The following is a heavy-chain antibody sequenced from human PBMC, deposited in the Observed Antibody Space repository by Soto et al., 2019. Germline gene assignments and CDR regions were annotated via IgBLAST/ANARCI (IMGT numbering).Heavy chain of an antibody. V-gene: IGHV1-8*01. Sequence: ASVKVSCKASGYTFTSYDINWVRQATGQGLEWMGWMNPNSGNTGYAQKFQGRVTMTTDTSTSTAYMELRNLRSDDTAVYYCAREGSGSYSGWFDPWGQGTLVTVSS. CDR3: AREGSGSYSGWFDP. CDR1: GYTFTSYD. J-gene: IGHJ5*02. D-gene: IGHD1-26*01. CDR2: MNPNSGNT.